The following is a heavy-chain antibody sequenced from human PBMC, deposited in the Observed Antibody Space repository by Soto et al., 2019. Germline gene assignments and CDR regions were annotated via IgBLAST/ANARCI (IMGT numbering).Heavy chain of an antibody. CDR3: ARGNLSFDFDS. D-gene: IGHD3-10*01. Sequence: QMQLVESGGDVVQPGRSLRLSCAASGFNFGFFGMHWVRQAPGKGLEWVAFISGDGINTLYADSVRGRFTLSRDYSKKTMYLQMDTLREHDTALSYSARGNLSFDFDSWRQGTLVTVSS. CDR1: GFNFGFFG. V-gene: IGHV3-30*03. J-gene: IGHJ4*02. CDR2: ISGDGINT.